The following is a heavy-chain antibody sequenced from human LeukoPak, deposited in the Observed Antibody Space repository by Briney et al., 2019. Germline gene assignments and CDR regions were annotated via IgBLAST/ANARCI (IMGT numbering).Heavy chain of an antibody. CDR2: IYPDDSDT. D-gene: IGHD6-13*01. J-gene: IGHJ4*02. Sequence: GESLKISCKGSGYTFPYYWIAWVRQMPGKGLEWMGIIYPDDSDTTYSPSFQGLVTISADKSITTAYLQWSSLKASDTAMYYCARLRSSSWYTVDYWGQGTLVTVSS. V-gene: IGHV5-51*01. CDR1: GYTFPYYW. CDR3: ARLRSSSWYTVDY.